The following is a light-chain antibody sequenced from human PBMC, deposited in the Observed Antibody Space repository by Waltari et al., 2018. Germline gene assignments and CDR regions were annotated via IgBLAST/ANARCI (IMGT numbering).Light chain of an antibody. CDR3: QQYDGIVVT. CDR1: QTVSTIA. Sequence: EIVLTQSPGTLSLSPGDRATLSCRASQTVSTIALSWYQQKTGQALRVLIYSTYNRATGIPDRFSGSGSGTDVTLTINRLAPEDFAMYYCQQYDGIVVTFGGGTKVEI. V-gene: IGKV3-20*01. CDR2: STY. J-gene: IGKJ4*01.